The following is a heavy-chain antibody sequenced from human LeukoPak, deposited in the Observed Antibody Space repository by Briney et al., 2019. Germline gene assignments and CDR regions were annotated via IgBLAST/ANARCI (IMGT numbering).Heavy chain of an antibody. CDR1: GGSISSGDYY. J-gene: IGHJ4*02. V-gene: IGHV4-30-4*01. CDR2: IYYSGST. Sequence: LQTLSLTCTVSGGSISSGDYYWSWIRQPPGKGLEWIGYIYYSGSTYYNPSLKSRVTISVDTSKNQFSLKLSSVTAADTAVYYCARALEGASPFDYWGQGTLVTVSS. D-gene: IGHD1-1*01. CDR3: ARALEGASPFDY.